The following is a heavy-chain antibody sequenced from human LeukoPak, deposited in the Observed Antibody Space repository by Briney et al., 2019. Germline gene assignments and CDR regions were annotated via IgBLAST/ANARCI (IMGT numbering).Heavy chain of an antibody. Sequence: SETLSLTCTVSGGSISSSSYYWGWIRQPPGKGLEWIGSIYYSGSTYYNPSLKSRVTISVDTSKNQFSLKLSSVTDADTAVYYCARRNYYDSSGYFDYWGQGTLVTVSS. CDR2: IYYSGST. CDR1: GGSISSSSYY. CDR3: ARRNYYDSSGYFDY. D-gene: IGHD3-22*01. V-gene: IGHV4-39*01. J-gene: IGHJ4*02.